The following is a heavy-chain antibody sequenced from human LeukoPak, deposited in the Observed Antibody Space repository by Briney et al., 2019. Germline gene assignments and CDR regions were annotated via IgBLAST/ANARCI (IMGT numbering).Heavy chain of an antibody. CDR2: ISGSGGST. Sequence: PGGSLRLSCAASGFTFSSYAMSWVRQAPGKGLEWVSAISGSGGSTYCADSVKGRFTISRDNSKNTLYLQMNSLRAEDTAVYYCAKDTTGFGEFNYYYYGMDVWGQGTTVTVSS. CDR1: GFTFSSYA. CDR3: AKDTTGFGEFNYYYYGMDV. D-gene: IGHD3-10*01. V-gene: IGHV3-23*01. J-gene: IGHJ6*02.